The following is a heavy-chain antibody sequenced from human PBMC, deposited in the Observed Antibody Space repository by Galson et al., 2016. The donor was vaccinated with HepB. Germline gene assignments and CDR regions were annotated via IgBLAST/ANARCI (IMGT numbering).Heavy chain of an antibody. J-gene: IGHJ4*02. CDR2: ISGYGGQT. V-gene: IGHV1-18*01. CDR3: ARAAAVTAPMRA. D-gene: IGHD4-11*01. CDR1: GYTFISNG. Sequence: SVKVSCKAIGYTFISNGISWVRQAPGQGLEWMGWISGYGGQTNYAQKFQGTVTMTTDTSTSTAYMELGNLTSDDTAVYYCARAAAVTAPMRAWGQGTLVTVSS.